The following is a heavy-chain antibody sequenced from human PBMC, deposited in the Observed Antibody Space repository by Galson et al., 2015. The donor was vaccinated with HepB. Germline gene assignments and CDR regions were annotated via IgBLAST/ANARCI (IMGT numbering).Heavy chain of an antibody. Sequence: SLRLSGAASGFTFSNYAMSWVRQAPGKGLEWVSSISHTGSNTYYADSVKGRFTISRDNSKNTLNLQMNSLRAEDTAVYYCAKDRWSSYYKDYWGQGTLVIVSS. CDR1: GFTFSNYA. D-gene: IGHD3-3*01. V-gene: IGHV3-23*01. CDR2: ISHTGSNT. J-gene: IGHJ4*02. CDR3: AKDRWSSYYKDY.